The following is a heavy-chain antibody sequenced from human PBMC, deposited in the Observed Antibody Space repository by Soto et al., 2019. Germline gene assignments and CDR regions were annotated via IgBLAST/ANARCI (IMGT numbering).Heavy chain of an antibody. Sequence: GGSLRLSCAASGFTFDDYAMHWVRQAPGKGLEWVSGISWNSGSIGYADSVKGRFTISRDNAKNSLYLQMNSLRAEDTALYYCAKAGLETRYYYYYMDVWGKGTTVTVSS. CDR2: ISWNSGSI. CDR1: GFTFDDYA. J-gene: IGHJ6*03. V-gene: IGHV3-9*01. CDR3: AKAGLETRYYYYYMDV.